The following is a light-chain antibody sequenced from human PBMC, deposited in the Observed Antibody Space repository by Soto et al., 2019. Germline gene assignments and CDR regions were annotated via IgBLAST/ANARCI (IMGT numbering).Light chain of an antibody. CDR2: EVS. Sequence: QSALTQPPSAFGSPGQSVTISCTGTSSDVGGYNFVSWYQQHPGKASKLMIYEVSERPSGVPDRFSGSKSGNTASLTVSGLQAEDEADYYCSSYAGSNIVVFGGGTKLTVL. V-gene: IGLV2-8*01. J-gene: IGLJ2*01. CDR1: SSDVGGYNF. CDR3: SSYAGSNIVV.